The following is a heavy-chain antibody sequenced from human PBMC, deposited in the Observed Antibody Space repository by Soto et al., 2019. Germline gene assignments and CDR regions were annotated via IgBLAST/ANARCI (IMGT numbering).Heavy chain of an antibody. CDR2: IHHSGAF. D-gene: IGHD4-17*01. J-gene: IGHJ6*02. V-gene: IGHV4-30-4*08. CDR1: GGSINSDSYH. Sequence: PSETLSLTCTVSGGSINSDSYHWTWIRQSPGKGLEWIGYIHHSGAFLYNPSFKSRLTISVDTSKNQFSLHLSSVTDADTAVYFCAREDDGGDSFDVWVHGTRVTVPS. CDR3: AREDDGGDSFDV.